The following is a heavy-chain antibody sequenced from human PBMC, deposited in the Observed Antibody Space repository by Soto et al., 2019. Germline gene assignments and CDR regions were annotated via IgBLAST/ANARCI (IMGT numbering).Heavy chain of an antibody. CDR1: GDSFTSYW. CDR2: IDPSDSYT. Sequence: GESLKISCKGPGDSFTSYWISWVRQMPGKGLEWMGRIDPSDSYTNYSPSFQGHVTISADKSISTAYLQWSSLKASDTAMYYCARGYHGYGSGGMDVWGQGNTVTVSS. V-gene: IGHV5-10-1*01. J-gene: IGHJ6*01. CDR3: ARGYHGYGSGGMDV. D-gene: IGHD5-18*01.